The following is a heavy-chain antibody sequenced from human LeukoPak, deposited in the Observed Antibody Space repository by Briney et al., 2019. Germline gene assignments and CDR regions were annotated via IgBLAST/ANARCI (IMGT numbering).Heavy chain of an antibody. CDR2: IRYDGSNK. V-gene: IGHV3-30*02. CDR3: AKDGYNWNYEGWFDP. Sequence: PGGSLRLSCAASGFTFSSYGMHWVRQAPGKGLEWVAFIRYDGSNKYYSDSVKGRFTISRDNSKNTLYLQMNSLRTEDTALYYCAKDGYNWNYEGWFDPWGQGTLVTVPS. CDR1: GFTFSSYG. J-gene: IGHJ5*02. D-gene: IGHD1-7*01.